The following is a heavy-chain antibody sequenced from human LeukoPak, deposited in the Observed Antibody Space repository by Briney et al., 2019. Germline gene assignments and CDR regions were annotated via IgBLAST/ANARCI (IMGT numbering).Heavy chain of an antibody. D-gene: IGHD4-17*01. J-gene: IGHJ4*02. V-gene: IGHV1-46*01. CDR1: GYTFTSYY. CDR3: ARDDYGDYDGY. CDR2: INPSGGST. Sequence: ASVKVSCKASGYTFTSYYMHWVRQAPGQGFEWMGIINPSGGSTSYAQKFQGRVTMTRDMSTSTVYMELSSLRSEDTAVYYCARDDYGDYDGYWGQGTLVTVSS.